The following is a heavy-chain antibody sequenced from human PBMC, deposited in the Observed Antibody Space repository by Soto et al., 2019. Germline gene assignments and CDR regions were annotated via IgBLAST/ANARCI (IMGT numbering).Heavy chain of an antibody. J-gene: IGHJ4*02. V-gene: IGHV4-31*03. CDR2: IYYSGST. CDR3: ARWTIAVGTFDY. D-gene: IGHD6-19*01. CDR1: GGSTSSGGYY. Sequence: QVQLQESGPGLVKPSQTLSLTCTVSGGSTSSGGYYWSWIRQHPGKGLEWIGYIYYSGSTYYNPSLKSRVTISVDTSKNQFSLKLSSVTAADTAVYYCARWTIAVGTFDYWGQGTLVTVSS.